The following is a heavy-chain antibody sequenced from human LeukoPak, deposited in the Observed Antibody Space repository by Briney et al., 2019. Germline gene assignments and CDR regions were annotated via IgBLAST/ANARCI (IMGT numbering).Heavy chain of an antibody. Sequence: ASVKVSCKASGYNFINSGISWVRQAPGQGLEWMGGIIPIFGTANYAQKFQGRVTITADESTSTAYMELSSLRSEDTAVYYCARESCGGDCYRALYYFDYWGQGTLVTVSS. CDR2: IIPIFGTA. V-gene: IGHV1-69*13. J-gene: IGHJ4*02. D-gene: IGHD2-21*02. CDR3: ARESCGGDCYRALYYFDY. CDR1: GYNFINSG.